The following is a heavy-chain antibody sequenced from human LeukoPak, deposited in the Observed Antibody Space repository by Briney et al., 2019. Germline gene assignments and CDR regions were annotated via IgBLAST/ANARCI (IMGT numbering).Heavy chain of an antibody. CDR3: AREGVATTHNWFDP. V-gene: IGHV4-38-2*02. CDR2: IYHSGST. D-gene: IGHD5-24*01. J-gene: IGHJ5*02. Sequence: SETLSLTCTVSGYSISSGYYWGWIRQPPGKGLEWIGSIYHSGSTYYNPSLKSRVTTSVDTSKNQFSLKLSSVTAADTAVYYCAREGVATTHNWFDPWGQGTLVTVSS. CDR1: GYSISSGYY.